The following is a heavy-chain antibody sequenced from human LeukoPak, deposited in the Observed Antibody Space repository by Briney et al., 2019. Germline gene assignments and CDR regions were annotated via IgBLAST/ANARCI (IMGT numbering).Heavy chain of an antibody. CDR2: INHSGST. Sequence: PSETLSLTCAVYGGSFGGYYWSWIRQPPGKGLEWIGEINHSGSTNYNPSLKSRVTISVDTSKNQFSLKLSSVTAADTAVYYCARFSPYGARITIFGVVKGFDYWGQGTLVTVSS. D-gene: IGHD3-3*01. CDR3: ARFSPYGARITIFGVVKGFDY. V-gene: IGHV4-34*01. J-gene: IGHJ4*02. CDR1: GGSFGGYY.